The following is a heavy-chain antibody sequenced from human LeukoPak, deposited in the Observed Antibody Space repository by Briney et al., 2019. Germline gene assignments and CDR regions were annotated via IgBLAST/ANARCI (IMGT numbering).Heavy chain of an antibody. CDR1: GYTLTELS. Sequence: GASVKVSCKVSGYTLTELSVHWVRQAPGKGLEWMGGFDPEDGETIYAQKFQGRVTMTEDTSTDTAYMELSSLRSEDTAVYYCATEMGGRYYYDSSGYPYWGQGTLVTVSS. D-gene: IGHD3-22*01. J-gene: IGHJ4*02. V-gene: IGHV1-24*01. CDR3: ATEMGGRYYYDSSGYPY. CDR2: FDPEDGET.